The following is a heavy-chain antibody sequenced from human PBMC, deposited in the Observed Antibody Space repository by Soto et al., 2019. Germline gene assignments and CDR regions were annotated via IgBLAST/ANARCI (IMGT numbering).Heavy chain of an antibody. D-gene: IGHD1-7*01. Sequence: EVQVVESGGGLVKPGGSLRLSCEVSGLPFAKVWMSWIRQAPGKGLEWVGRIKSQTDGGRIDYAAPVTGRITISRDDSKNTLDLQMKSLTTEATAVYYCTTMVTGTPRATDYLGPGNLVTVSS. J-gene: IGHJ4*02. CDR2: IKSQTDGGRI. V-gene: IGHV3-15*01. CDR3: TTMVTGTPRATDY. CDR1: GLPFAKVW.